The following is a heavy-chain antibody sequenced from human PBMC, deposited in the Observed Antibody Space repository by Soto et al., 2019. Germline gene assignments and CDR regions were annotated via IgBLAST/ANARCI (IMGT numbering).Heavy chain of an antibody. CDR3: AGGIAAAGRSRDYYYYYGMDV. V-gene: IGHV1-2*02. D-gene: IGHD6-13*01. CDR2: INPNSGGT. J-gene: IGHJ6*02. Sequence: ASVKVSCKASGYTFTGYYMHWVRQAPGQGLEWMGWINPNSGGTNYAQKFQGRVTMTRDTSISTAYMELSRLRSDDTAVYYCAGGIAAAGRSRDYYYYYGMDVWGQGTTVTVS. CDR1: GYTFTGYY.